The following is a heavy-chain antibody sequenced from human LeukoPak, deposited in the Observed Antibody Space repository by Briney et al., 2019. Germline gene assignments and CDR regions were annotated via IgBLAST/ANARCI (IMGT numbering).Heavy chain of an antibody. CDR3: ARTPYISGSYHFDL. D-gene: IGHD3-10*01. CDR1: GFTFSIYG. CDR2: ISSGSTTI. V-gene: IGHV3-48*01. J-gene: IGHJ4*02. Sequence: PGGSLRLSCAASGFTFSIYGMNWVRQAPGKGLGWISYISSGSTTIYYADSVKGRFTISRDNAKNSLYLQMNSLTAEDAAVYYCARTPYISGSYHFDLGGQGTLVTVSS.